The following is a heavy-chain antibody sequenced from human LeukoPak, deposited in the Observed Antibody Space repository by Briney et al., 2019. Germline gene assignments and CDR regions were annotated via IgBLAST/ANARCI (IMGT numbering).Heavy chain of an antibody. CDR2: ISSSGSTK. D-gene: IGHD3-10*01. CDR3: ARDGHAYGRGSPHY. CDR1: GFTFSDYY. Sequence: PGGSLRLSCAASGFTFSDYYMSWIRQAPGKGLEWVSYISSSGSTKYYAGSVKGRFTISRDNAKNSYLQMNSLRAEDTAVYYCARDGHAYGRGSPHYWGQGTLVTVSS. V-gene: IGHV3-11*01. J-gene: IGHJ4*02.